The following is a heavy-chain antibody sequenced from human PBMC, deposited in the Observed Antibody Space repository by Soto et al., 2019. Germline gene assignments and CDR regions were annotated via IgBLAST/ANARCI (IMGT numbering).Heavy chain of an antibody. CDR3: ASGTNGAFFVY. J-gene: IGHJ4*02. CDR1: GFTFSDYY. D-gene: IGHD2-8*01. Sequence: QVQLVESGGGLVKPGGYLRLSCAASGFTFSDYYMSWIRQAPGKGLEWVSYISSRSSTIFYADSVKGRFTISRDNVKNSLYLQMNSLRAEDTAVYYCASGTNGAFFVYWGQGILVTVSS. V-gene: IGHV3-11*01. CDR2: ISSRSSTI.